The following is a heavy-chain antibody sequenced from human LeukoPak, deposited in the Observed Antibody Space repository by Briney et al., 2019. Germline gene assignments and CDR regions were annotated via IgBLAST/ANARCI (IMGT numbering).Heavy chain of an antibody. Sequence: GGSLRLSCTASGFTFGDYAMSWSRQAPGKGLEWVGFIRSKAYGGTTEYAASVKGRFTISRDDSKSIAYLQMNSLKTGDTAVYYCARDGTSITGIYYWGQGTLVTVSS. J-gene: IGHJ4*02. D-gene: IGHD1-20*01. CDR2: IRSKAYGGTT. CDR3: ARDGTSITGIYY. CDR1: GFTFGDYA. V-gene: IGHV3-49*03.